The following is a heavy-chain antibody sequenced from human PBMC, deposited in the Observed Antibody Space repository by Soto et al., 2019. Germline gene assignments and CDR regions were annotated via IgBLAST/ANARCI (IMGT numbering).Heavy chain of an antibody. Sequence: PSETLSLTCTVSGGPISSSSYYWGWIRQPPGKGLEWIGSIYYSGSTYYNPSPKGRVTISVNTSKNQFSLKLSSVTAADTAVYYCARRRVIHYYYGMDVWGQGTTVTVSS. D-gene: IGHD3-9*01. J-gene: IGHJ6*02. V-gene: IGHV4-39*01. CDR1: GGPISSSSYY. CDR3: ARRRVIHYYYGMDV. CDR2: IYYSGST.